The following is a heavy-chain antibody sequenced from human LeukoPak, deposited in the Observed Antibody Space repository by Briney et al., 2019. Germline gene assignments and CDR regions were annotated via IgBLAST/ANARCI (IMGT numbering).Heavy chain of an antibody. CDR2: TYYRSKWYN. CDR1: GDSVSSNSAA. V-gene: IGHV6-1*01. CDR3: AREVGYYYDSSGYPNIDY. J-gene: IGHJ4*02. Sequence: SQTLSLTCAISGDSVSSNSAAWNWIRQSPSRGLEWLGRTYYRSKWYNDYAVSVKSRITIYPDTSKNQFSLQLNSVTPEDTAVYYCAREVGYYYDSSGYPNIDYWGQGTLVTVSS. D-gene: IGHD3-22*01.